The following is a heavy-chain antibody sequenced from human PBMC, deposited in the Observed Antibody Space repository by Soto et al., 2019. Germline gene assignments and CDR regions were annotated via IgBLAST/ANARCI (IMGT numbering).Heavy chain of an antibody. D-gene: IGHD5-18*01. CDR1: GFTFSSYG. Sequence: GGSLRLSCAASGFTFSSYGMHWVRQAPGKGLEWVAVISYDGSSKYYADSVKGRFTISRDNSKNTLYLQMNSLRAEDTAVYYCAKDTAMVFYYYGMDVWGQGTTVTVSS. J-gene: IGHJ6*02. V-gene: IGHV3-30*18. CDR3: AKDTAMVFYYYGMDV. CDR2: ISYDGSSK.